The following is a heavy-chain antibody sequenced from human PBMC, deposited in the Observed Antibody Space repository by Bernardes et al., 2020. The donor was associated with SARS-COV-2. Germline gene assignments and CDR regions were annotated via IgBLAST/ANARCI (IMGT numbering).Heavy chain of an antibody. CDR2: ICCGGSYT. V-gene: IGHV3-11*06. CDR1: GFTFANYK. D-gene: IGHD2-8*01. J-gene: IGHJ4*02. CDR3: ARGSLFYHNDEAPFHY. Sequence: GGSLRLSCVASGFTFANYKMSWVRQAPGEGLEWLSHICCGGSYTYYTDSVTARFTISRDNAKNSLYLQMNSLRAEDTAVYYCARGSLFYHNDEAPFHYWGQGTLVTVSS.